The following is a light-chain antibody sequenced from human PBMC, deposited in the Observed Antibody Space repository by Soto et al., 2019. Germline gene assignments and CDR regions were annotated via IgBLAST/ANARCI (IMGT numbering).Light chain of an antibody. V-gene: IGKV3-20*01. J-gene: IGKJ5*01. CDR2: GAS. Sequence: EIVLTQSPGTLSLSPGERATLSCRASQSVSSNYLAWYQQKPGQAPRLLIYGASSRATGIPDRFSGSESGTDFTLTISTLEPEDFTVYYCQHYGSSPTFGQGTRLEI. CDR3: QHYGSSPT. CDR1: QSVSSNY.